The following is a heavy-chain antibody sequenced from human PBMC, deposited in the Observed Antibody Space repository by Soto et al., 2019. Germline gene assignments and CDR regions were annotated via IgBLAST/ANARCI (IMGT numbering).Heavy chain of an antibody. CDR1: GGTFSSYT. CDR2: IIPILGIA. CDR3: AISGLGYCSGGSCYRYYVDY. J-gene: IGHJ4*01. D-gene: IGHD2-15*01. Sequence: SVKVSCKASGGTFSSYTISWVRQAPGQGLEWMGRIIPILGIANYAQKFQGRVTITADKSTSTAYMELSSLRSEDTAVYYCAISGLGYCSGGSCYRYYVDYWG. V-gene: IGHV1-69*02.